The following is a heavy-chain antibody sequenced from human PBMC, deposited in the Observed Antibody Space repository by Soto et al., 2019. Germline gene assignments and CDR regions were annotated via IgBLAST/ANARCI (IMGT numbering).Heavy chain of an antibody. D-gene: IGHD4-17*01. V-gene: IGHV3-33*01. CDR3: ARDVFDYGDYTVGY. J-gene: IGHJ4*02. Sequence: QVQLMESGGGVVQPGRSLRLSCAASGFTFSSYGMHWVRQAPGKGLEWVAVIWYDGSNKYYADSVKGRFTISRDNSKNTLYLQMNSLRAEDTAVYYCARDVFDYGDYTVGYWGQGTLVTVSS. CDR2: IWYDGSNK. CDR1: GFTFSSYG.